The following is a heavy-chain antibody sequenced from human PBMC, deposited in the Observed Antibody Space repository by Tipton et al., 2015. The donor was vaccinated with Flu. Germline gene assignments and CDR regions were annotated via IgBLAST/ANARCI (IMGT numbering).Heavy chain of an antibody. J-gene: IGHJ4*02. D-gene: IGHD6-19*01. Sequence: TLSLTCTVSGGSISSSSYYWGWIHQPPGKGLEWIGSIYYSGSTYYNPSLKSRVTISVDTSKNQFSLKLSSVTAADTAVYYCARVHQWLVLVDYWGQGTLVTVSS. CDR3: ARVHQWLVLVDY. CDR1: GGSISSSSYY. CDR2: IYYSGST. V-gene: IGHV4-39*07.